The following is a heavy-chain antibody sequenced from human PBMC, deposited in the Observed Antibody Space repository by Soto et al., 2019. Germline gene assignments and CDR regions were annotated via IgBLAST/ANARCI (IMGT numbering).Heavy chain of an antibody. V-gene: IGHV3-23*01. J-gene: IGHJ4*02. CDR3: AKGDCNGGRCYRGFDH. CDR2: VSASGSIT. Sequence: EVQVLESGGGLVQPGGSLRLSCAASGFTFSNYDMNWVRQAPGKGLEWVSGVSASGSITSYSDSAKGRFTISRDNAKNTMFLQMNSLRAEDTAVYFCAKGDCNGGRCYRGFDHWGQGTLVTVSS. D-gene: IGHD2-15*01. CDR1: GFTFSNYD.